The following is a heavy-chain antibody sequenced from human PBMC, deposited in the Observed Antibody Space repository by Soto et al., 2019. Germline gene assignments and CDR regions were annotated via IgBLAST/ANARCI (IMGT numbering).Heavy chain of an antibody. CDR2: IYYSGIT. Sequence: SETLSLTCTVSGGSISSYDCSWIRQPPWKGLEWIGYIYYSGITNYNPSLKSRVTISVDTSKNQFSLKLSSVTAADTAVYYCARDIVEGTDRWFDPWGQGTLVTVSS. V-gene: IGHV4-59*01. D-gene: IGHD3-22*01. CDR1: GGSISSYD. J-gene: IGHJ5*02. CDR3: ARDIVEGTDRWFDP.